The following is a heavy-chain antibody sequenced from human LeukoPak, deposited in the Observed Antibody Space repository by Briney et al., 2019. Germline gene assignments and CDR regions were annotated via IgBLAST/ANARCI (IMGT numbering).Heavy chain of an antibody. CDR1: GFTFSSYG. CDR3: ARESPYCSSNSCYKGFDP. D-gene: IGHD2-2*02. CDR2: IRNYGSNK. J-gene: IGHJ5*02. V-gene: IGHV3-33*01. Sequence: GRSLRLSCAASGFTFSSYGMHWVCKGPGTGLEREAVIRNYGSNKYYADSVKSRFTISRDNSKNTLYLQMNSLRAEDTAVYYCARESPYCSSNSCYKGFDPWGQGTLVTVSS.